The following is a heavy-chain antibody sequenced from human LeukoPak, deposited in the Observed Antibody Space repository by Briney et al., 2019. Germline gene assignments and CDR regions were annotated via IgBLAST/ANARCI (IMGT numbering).Heavy chain of an antibody. J-gene: IGHJ4*02. Sequence: GGSLRLSCAASGFTFSSYAMSWVRQAPGKGVEWVSAISGSGGSTDYADSVKGRFTISRDNSKNTLYLQMNSLRAEDTAVYYCAKTRGYSRDFFDYWGQGTLVTVSS. CDR3: AKTRGYSRDFFDY. CDR1: GFTFSSYA. V-gene: IGHV3-23*01. D-gene: IGHD6-13*01. CDR2: ISGSGGST.